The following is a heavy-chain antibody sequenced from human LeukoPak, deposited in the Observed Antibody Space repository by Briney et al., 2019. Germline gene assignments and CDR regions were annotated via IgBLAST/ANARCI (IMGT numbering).Heavy chain of an antibody. V-gene: IGHV3-7*03. J-gene: IGHJ4*02. Sequence: GGSLRLSCAASGFTFSSYAMSWVRQAPGKGLEWVANIKQDGSEKYYVDSVKGRFTISRDNAKNSLYLQMNSLRAEDTAVYFCAGRHCSGGGCYFAGADPFDYWGQGTLVTVSS. CDR3: AGRHCSGGGCYFAGADPFDY. D-gene: IGHD2-15*01. CDR2: IKQDGSEK. CDR1: GFTFSSYA.